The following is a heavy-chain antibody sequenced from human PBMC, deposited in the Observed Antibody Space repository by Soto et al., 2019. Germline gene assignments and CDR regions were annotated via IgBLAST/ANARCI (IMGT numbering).Heavy chain of an antibody. D-gene: IGHD6-13*01. CDR3: ARLGYSSSWYRFDY. Sequence: ESGPTLVNPPETLTLTCTVSGFSLSNARMGVSWIRQPPGKALEWLAHIFSNDEKSYSTSLKSRLTISKDTSKSQVVLTMTNMDPVDTATYYCARLGYSSSWYRFDYWGQGTLVTVSS. J-gene: IGHJ4*02. CDR1: GFSLSNARMG. CDR2: IFSNDEK. V-gene: IGHV2-26*01.